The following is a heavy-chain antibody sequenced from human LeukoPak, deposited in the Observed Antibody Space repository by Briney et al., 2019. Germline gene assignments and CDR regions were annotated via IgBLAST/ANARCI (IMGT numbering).Heavy chain of an antibody. J-gene: IGHJ6*02. V-gene: IGHV1-2*02. D-gene: IGHD6-19*01. CDR3: ARDKYGSGWLGFYYYYYGMDV. CDR2: IHPNSGGT. CDR1: GYTFTGYY. Sequence: ASVKVSCKASGYTFTGYYMHWVRQAPGQGLEWMGWIHPNSGGTNYAQKFQGRVTMTRDTSISTAYMELSKLRSDDTAVYYCARDKYGSGWLGFYYYYYGMDVWGQGTTVTVSS.